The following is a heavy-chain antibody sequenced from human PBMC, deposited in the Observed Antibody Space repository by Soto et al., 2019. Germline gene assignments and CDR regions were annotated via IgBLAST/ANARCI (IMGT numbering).Heavy chain of an antibody. Sequence: ASVKVSCKASGGTFSSYAISWVRQAPGQGLEWMGGIIPIFGTANYAQKFQGRVTITADESTSTAYMELSSLRSEDTAVYYCAINYCTNGVCYDDHYYYGMDVWGQGTTVTVSS. CDR2: IIPIFGTA. CDR1: GGTFSSYA. CDR3: AINYCTNGVCYDDHYYYGMDV. J-gene: IGHJ6*02. D-gene: IGHD2-8*01. V-gene: IGHV1-69*13.